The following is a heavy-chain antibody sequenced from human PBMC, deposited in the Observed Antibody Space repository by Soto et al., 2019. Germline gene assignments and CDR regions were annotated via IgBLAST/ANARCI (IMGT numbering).Heavy chain of an antibody. J-gene: IGHJ3*01. CDR3: ARVAYYDHLTDAFDF. CDR2: INPDGGST. D-gene: IGHD3-22*01. CDR1: GYTFINYY. Sequence: QVQLVQSGADVRKPGASVQLSCKASGYTFINYYMHWMRQAPGQGLEWMGTINPDGGSTSYAQKFQGRVTMTRDTSTSTVYMELSSLRSDYTAVYYCARVAYYDHLTDAFDFWGQGTMVTVSS. V-gene: IGHV1-46*01.